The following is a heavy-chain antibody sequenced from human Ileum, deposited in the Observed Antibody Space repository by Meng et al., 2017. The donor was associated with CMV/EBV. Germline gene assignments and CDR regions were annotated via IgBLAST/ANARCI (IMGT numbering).Heavy chain of an antibody. V-gene: IGHV3-7*01. CDR2: INQDGSET. Sequence: GESLKISCVAPGFSFSDYLMSWVRQPPRKGLEWLGNINQDGSETNYLASVRGRFTISRDNAKNSVFLQMNNMRADDTAVYYCARGRGYGSGSYLVYFDYWGQGTLVTVSS. CDR3: ARGRGYGSGSYLVYFDY. CDR1: GFSFSDYL. J-gene: IGHJ4*02. D-gene: IGHD3-10*01.